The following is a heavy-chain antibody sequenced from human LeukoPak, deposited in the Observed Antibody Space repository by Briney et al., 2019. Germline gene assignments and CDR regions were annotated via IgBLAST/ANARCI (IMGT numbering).Heavy chain of an antibody. J-gene: IGHJ4*02. Sequence: DSVKGRFTISRDNARNSLYLQMSILRVEDTAVYYCTRAADSWGQGTLVTVSS. V-gene: IGHV3-7*01. CDR3: TRAADS.